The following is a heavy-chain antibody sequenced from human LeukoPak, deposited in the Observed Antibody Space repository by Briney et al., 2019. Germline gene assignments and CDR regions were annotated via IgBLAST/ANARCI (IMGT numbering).Heavy chain of an antibody. CDR3: ARSYSSSRGTFDY. V-gene: IGHV3-21*01. CDR2: ITSSSSYI. Sequence: GGSLRLSCSVSGFIFSSLAMHWVRQAPGKGLEWVSSITSSSSYIYYAASVKGRFTISRDNAKNSLYLQMNSLRAEDTAVYYCARSYSSSRGTFDYWGQGTLVTVSS. CDR1: GFIFSSLA. J-gene: IGHJ4*02. D-gene: IGHD6-6*01.